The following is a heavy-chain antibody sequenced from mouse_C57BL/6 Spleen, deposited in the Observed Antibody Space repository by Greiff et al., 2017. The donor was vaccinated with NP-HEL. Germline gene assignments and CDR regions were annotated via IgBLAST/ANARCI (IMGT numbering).Heavy chain of an antibody. J-gene: IGHJ4*01. V-gene: IGHV5-9-1*02. Sequence: DVMLVESGEGLVKPGGSLKLSCAASGFTFSSYAMSWVRQTPEKRLEWVAYISSGGDYIYYADTVKGRFTISRDNARNTLYLQMSSLKSEDTAMYYCTRDRLRGVAGYAMDYWGQGTSVTVSS. CDR2: ISSGGDYI. D-gene: IGHD1-1*01. CDR3: TRDRLRGVAGYAMDY. CDR1: GFTFSSYA.